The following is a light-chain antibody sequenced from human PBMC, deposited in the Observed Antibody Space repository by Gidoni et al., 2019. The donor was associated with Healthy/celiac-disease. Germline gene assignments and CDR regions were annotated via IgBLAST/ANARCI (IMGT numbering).Light chain of an antibody. CDR2: AAS. CDR1: QSISSY. J-gene: IGKJ1*01. V-gene: IGKV1-39*01. Sequence: DIQMTQSPSSLSASVGDRVTITCRAIQSISSYLNWYQQKPGKAPKLLIYAASSLQSWVPSRFSGSGSVTDFTLTISSLQPEDFATYYCQQSYSTPRTFGQGTKVEIK. CDR3: QQSYSTPRT.